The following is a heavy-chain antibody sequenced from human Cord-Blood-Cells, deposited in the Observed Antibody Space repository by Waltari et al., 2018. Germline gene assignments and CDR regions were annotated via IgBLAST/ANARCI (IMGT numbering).Heavy chain of an antibody. CDR3: ARDEYSSSYYYYYMDV. Sequence: QVQLVQSGAEVQKPGASVKVSCKASGYTFTSYAMHWVRQATGQRLEWMGWINAGNGNTKYSQKFQGRVTITRDTSASTAYMELSSLRSEDTAVYYCARDEYSSSYYYYYMDVWGKGTTVTVSS. J-gene: IGHJ6*03. CDR1: GYTFTSYA. V-gene: IGHV1-3*01. CDR2: INAGNGNT. D-gene: IGHD6-6*01.